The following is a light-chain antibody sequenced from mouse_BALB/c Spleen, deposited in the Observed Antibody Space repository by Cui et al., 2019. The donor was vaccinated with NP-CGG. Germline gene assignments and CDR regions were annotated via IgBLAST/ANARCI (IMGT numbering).Light chain of an antibody. V-gene: IGLV1*01. J-gene: IGLJ1*01. Sequence: QAVVTQASSLTTSPGETVTLTCRSSTVAVTTSNYANWVQEKPDHLFTGLIGGTNNRAQGVPARFSGSLIGDKAALTITGAQTEDEAIYFCALWYSNHWVFGGGTKLTVL. CDR1: TVAVTTSNY. CDR2: GTN. CDR3: ALWYSNHWV.